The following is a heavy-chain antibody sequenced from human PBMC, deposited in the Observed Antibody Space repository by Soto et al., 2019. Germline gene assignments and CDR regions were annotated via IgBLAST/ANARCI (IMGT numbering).Heavy chain of an antibody. V-gene: IGHV3-30*18. Sequence: QVQLVESGGGVVQPGRSLRLSCAASGFTFSSYGMHWVRQAPGKGLEWVAVISYDGSNKYYADSVKGRFTISRDNSKNTLYLQMNSLRAEDTAVYYCAKGARYTTVEPYDYWGQGTLVTVSS. CDR2: ISYDGSNK. J-gene: IGHJ4*02. CDR3: AKGARYTTVEPYDY. CDR1: GFTFSSYG. D-gene: IGHD4-4*01.